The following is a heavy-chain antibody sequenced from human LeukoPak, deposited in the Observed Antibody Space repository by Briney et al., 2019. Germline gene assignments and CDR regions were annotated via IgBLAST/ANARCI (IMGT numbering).Heavy chain of an antibody. CDR1: GGSIRRSYFY. J-gene: IGHJ3*02. CDR2: AYYTGNT. CDR3: AQLERRTAFDI. Sequence: SETLSLTCTVSGGSIRRSYFYWGWVRQPPGKGLEWIGFAYYTGNTFYKPSLKSRVTISVDSSKNQFSLGLASLTAADSAVYYCAQLERRTAFDIWGPGPWSSSPQ. V-gene: IGHV4-39*01. D-gene: IGHD1-1*01.